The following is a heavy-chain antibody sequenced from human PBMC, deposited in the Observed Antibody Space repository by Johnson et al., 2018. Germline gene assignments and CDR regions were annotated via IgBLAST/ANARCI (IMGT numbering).Heavy chain of an antibody. D-gene: IGHD3-22*01. CDR2: ISHDEIDK. Sequence: QVQLVQSGGGVVQPGTSLRLSCGVSGVTLSNCIMHWVRQAPGKGLEWVALISHDEIDKQYGDSAKDRFTISRDISKNTVYLKVNSLGDEDTAVYYCAREAYSSGRAGIFAIWGQGTIVTVSS. J-gene: IGHJ3*02. CDR1: GVTLSNCI. V-gene: IGHV3-30-3*01. CDR3: AREAYSSGRAGIFAI.